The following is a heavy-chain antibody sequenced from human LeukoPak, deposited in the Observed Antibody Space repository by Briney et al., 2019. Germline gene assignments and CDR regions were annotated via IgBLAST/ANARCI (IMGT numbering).Heavy chain of an antibody. CDR1: GFTFSSYI. V-gene: IGHV3-48*01. CDR2: ISSSSITI. Sequence: GGALRLSCAASGFTFSSYIMNLVRQAPGKGLEWVSYISSSSITIYYADSVKGRVTISRDNAKNSLYLQMNSLRAEETAVYYCARDFRVEAAAGTGLDYYYYMDVWGKGTTVTVSS. J-gene: IGHJ6*03. D-gene: IGHD6-13*01. CDR3: ARDFRVEAAAGTGLDYYYYMDV.